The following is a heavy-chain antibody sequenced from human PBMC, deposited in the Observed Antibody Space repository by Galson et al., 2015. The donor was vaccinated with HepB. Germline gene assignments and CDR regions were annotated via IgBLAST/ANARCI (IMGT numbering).Heavy chain of an antibody. CDR3: AKAPGGASTAQGGYYYDGLDV. Sequence: FLRLACAASGFTFSDYGMHWVRQAPGKGLEWVAVISYHGNNKYYIKSVEGRFTISRDNSRNTMSLHMSSLTTEDTAIYYCAKAPGGASTAQGGYYYDGLDVWGQGTTVTVSS. CDR2: ISYHGNNK. V-gene: IGHV3-30*18. J-gene: IGHJ6*02. CDR1: GFTFSDYG. D-gene: IGHD2-2*01.